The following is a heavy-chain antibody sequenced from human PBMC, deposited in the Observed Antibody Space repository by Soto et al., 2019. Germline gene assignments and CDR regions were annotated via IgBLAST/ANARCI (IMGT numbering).Heavy chain of an antibody. Sequence: GGSLRLSCAASGFTFSSYSMNWVRQAPGKGLEWASSISSSSSYIYYADSVKGRFTISRDNAKNSLYLQMNSLRAEDTAVYFCARYYDSSAYYPFDYWGQGTLVTVSS. CDR3: ARYYDSSAYYPFDY. CDR1: GFTFSSYS. D-gene: IGHD3-22*01. J-gene: IGHJ4*02. CDR2: ISSSSSYI. V-gene: IGHV3-21*01.